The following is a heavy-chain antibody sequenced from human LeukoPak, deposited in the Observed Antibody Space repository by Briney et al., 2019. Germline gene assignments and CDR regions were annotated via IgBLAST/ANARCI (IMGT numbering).Heavy chain of an antibody. CDR2: INPNSCGT. V-gene: IGHV1-2*02. CDR1: VYTFTGYY. Sequence: ASVKVSCKASVYTFTGYYMHWVRQAPGQGLEWMGWINPNSCGTNYAQKFQGRVTMTRDTSINAAYVAVSRLRSDDTAVYYCAREDIVVVVAPIPLGYWGQGTLVTVSS. D-gene: IGHD2-15*01. J-gene: IGHJ4*02. CDR3: AREDIVVVVAPIPLGY.